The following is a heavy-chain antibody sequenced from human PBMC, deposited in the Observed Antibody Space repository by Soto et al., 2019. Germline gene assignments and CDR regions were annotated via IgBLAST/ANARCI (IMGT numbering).Heavy chain of an antibody. D-gene: IGHD3-10*01. CDR2: INHSGST. V-gene: IGHV4-34*01. J-gene: IGHJ6*02. Sequence: SETLSLTCAVYGGSFSGYYWSWIRQPPGKGLEWIGEINHSGSTNYNPSLKSRVTISVDTSKNQFSLKLSSVTAADTAVYYCARGITMVRGVIIRSYYGMDVWGQGTTVTVSS. CDR3: ARGITMVRGVIIRSYYGMDV. CDR1: GGSFSGYY.